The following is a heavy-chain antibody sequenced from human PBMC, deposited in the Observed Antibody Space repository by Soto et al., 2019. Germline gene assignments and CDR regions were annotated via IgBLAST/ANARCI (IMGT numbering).Heavy chain of an antibody. CDR3: ARENSYFDD. J-gene: IGHJ4*02. V-gene: IGHV1-18*01. Sequence: QIQLLQSGAEVKKPGASVKVTCKASGYTFRNFGISWVRQAPGQGVEGMGWISANNAHGNYAQKLQGRLTMTANTSTSRAYMELRSLRSVDTAVDYCARENSYFDDWGKGTLVPASS. CDR2: ISANNAHG. CDR1: GYTFRNFG.